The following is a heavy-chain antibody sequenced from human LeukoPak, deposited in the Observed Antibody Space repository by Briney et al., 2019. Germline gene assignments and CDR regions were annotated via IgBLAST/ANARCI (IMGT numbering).Heavy chain of an antibody. V-gene: IGHV3-21*01. J-gene: IGHJ4*02. CDR1: GFSFSSYS. Sequence: GGSLRLSCAASGFSFSSYSMNWVRQAPGKGLEWVSSIDSSSNYIFYADSVKGRFTISRDNAKNSLYLQMNSLRAEDTAVYYCARREPGPGSGFDYWGQGTLVTVSS. CDR2: IDSSSNYI. D-gene: IGHD1-26*01. CDR3: ARREPGPGSGFDY.